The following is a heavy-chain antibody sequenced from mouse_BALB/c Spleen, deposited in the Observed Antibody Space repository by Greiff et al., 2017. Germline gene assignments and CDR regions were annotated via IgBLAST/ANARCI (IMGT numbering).Heavy chain of an antibody. CDR3: ARGDYDGCAY. CDR1: GYSFTGYF. Sequence: EVQLQQSGPELVKPGASVKISCKASGYSFTGYFMNWVMQSHGKSLEWIGRINPYNGDTFYNQKFKGKATLTVDKSSSTAHMELRSLASEDSAVYYCARGDYDGCAYWGQGTLVTVSA. J-gene: IGHJ3*01. D-gene: IGHD2-4*01. V-gene: IGHV1-20*02. CDR2: INPYNGDT.